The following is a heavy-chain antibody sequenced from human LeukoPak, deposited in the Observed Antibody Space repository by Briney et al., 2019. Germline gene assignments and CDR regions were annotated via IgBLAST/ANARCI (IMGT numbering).Heavy chain of an antibody. D-gene: IGHD3-22*01. Sequence: PGGSLRLSCAASGFTFSSYAMSWAPQAPGKGLGWGSQIRGGGGSTYYADSVKGRFTISRDNSQNTLYLQINSLRAEDTAVYYCAKGDAYYYDSSGSNLRYWGQGTLVTVSS. CDR1: GFTFSSYA. CDR3: AKGDAYYYDSSGSNLRY. CDR2: IRGGGGST. V-gene: IGHV3-23*01. J-gene: IGHJ4*02.